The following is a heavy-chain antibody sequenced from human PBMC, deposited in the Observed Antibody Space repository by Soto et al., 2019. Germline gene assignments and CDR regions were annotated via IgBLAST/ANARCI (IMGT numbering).Heavy chain of an antibody. CDR3: ARGCSGNSWGDYYYYMDV. J-gene: IGHJ6*03. Sequence: ASVKVSCKASGYTFTSYYMHWVRQAPGQGLEWMGIINPSGGSTSYAQKFQGRVTMTRNTSISTVYMELSSLRSEDTAVYYCARGCSGNSWGDYYYYMDVWGKGTAVTVSS. V-gene: IGHV1-46*01. CDR2: INPSGGST. CDR1: GYTFTSYY. D-gene: IGHD2-15*01.